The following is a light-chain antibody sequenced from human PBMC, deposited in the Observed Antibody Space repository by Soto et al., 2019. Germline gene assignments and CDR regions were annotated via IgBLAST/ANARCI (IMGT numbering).Light chain of an antibody. CDR2: DAS. Sequence: EIVMTQSPASLSVSPGERATLSCRASQSVSSYLAWYQQKPGQAPRLLIYDASTRATGIPARFSGSGSGTEFTLTISSLQSEDFAVYYCQRYNNWPPWTFGQGTKVEIK. CDR3: QRYNNWPPWT. V-gene: IGKV3-15*01. CDR1: QSVSSY. J-gene: IGKJ1*01.